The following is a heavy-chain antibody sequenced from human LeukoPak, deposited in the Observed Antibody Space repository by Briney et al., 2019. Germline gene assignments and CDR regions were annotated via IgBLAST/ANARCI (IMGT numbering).Heavy chain of an antibody. D-gene: IGHD1-26*01. CDR1: GGTFSSYA. J-gene: IGHJ4*02. CDR2: FDPEDGET. Sequence: ASVKVSCKASGGTFSSYAISWVRQAPGQGLEWMGGFDPEDGETIYAQKFQGRVTMTEDTSTDTAYMELSSLRSEDTAVYYCATTARGSYYFDYWGQGTLVTVSS. CDR3: ATTARGSYYFDY. V-gene: IGHV1-24*01.